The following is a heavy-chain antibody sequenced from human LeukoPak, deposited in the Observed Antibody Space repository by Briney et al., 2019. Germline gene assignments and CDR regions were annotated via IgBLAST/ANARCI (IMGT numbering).Heavy chain of an antibody. D-gene: IGHD3-16*01. CDR3: AKEKFAAFDY. CDR2: ISGSGGST. CDR1: GFTFSNAW. V-gene: IGHV3-23*01. Sequence: GSLRLSCAASGFTFSNAWMNWVRPAPGKGLEWVSAISGSGGSTYYADSVKGRFTISRDNSKNTLYLQMISLRAEDTAVYYCAKEKFAAFDYWGQGTLVTVSS. J-gene: IGHJ4*02.